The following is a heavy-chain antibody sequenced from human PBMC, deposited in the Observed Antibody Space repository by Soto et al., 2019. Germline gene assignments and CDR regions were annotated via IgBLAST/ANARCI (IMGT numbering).Heavy chain of an antibody. J-gene: IGHJ4*01. CDR1: GFTFGDTP. D-gene: IGHD1-1*01. Sequence: EVQLVQSGGGLVKPGGSVRLSCAASGFTFGDTPMNWVRQAPGKGLEWVGRLKSKSDGGATDLAAAARGRFTISRDASTNAWNLQMDSRKTEDTAFYYCIAGRNTQGAQPFDYWGQGTLVTVSS. CDR2: LKSKSDGGAT. CDR3: IAGRNTQGAQPFDY. V-gene: IGHV3-15*07.